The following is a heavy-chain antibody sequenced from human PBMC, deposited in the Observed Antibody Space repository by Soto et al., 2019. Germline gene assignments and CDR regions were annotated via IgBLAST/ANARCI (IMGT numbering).Heavy chain of an antibody. CDR1: GFTFSSYE. J-gene: IGHJ6*02. D-gene: IGHD5-18*01. CDR3: ARSGYSYGYNYYYYGMAV. Sequence: EVQLVESGGGLVQPGGSLRLSCAASGFTFSSYEMHWVRQAPGKGLEWVSYISSTSSTIHYADSVKGRFTISRDNAKNSLYLHMNSLRAEDTAAYYCARSGYSYGYNYYYYGMAVWGQRTTVTVSS. CDR2: ISSTSSTI. V-gene: IGHV3-48*03.